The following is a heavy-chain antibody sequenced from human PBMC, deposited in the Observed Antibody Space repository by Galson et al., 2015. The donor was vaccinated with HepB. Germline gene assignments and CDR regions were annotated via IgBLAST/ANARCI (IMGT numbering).Heavy chain of an antibody. CDR3: ARDPIRQGPAFGNFDY. Sequence: SLRLSCAASGFTFSSYAMHWVRQAPGKGLEWVGNINQDGTFGYYREPMKGRFTISRDNSKNSLFLQMNSLRVEDTAVYYCARDPIRQGPAFGNFDYWGQGTLVTVSS. D-gene: IGHD3-3*01. CDR1: GFTFSSYA. V-gene: IGHV3-7*03. CDR2: INQDGTFG. J-gene: IGHJ4*02.